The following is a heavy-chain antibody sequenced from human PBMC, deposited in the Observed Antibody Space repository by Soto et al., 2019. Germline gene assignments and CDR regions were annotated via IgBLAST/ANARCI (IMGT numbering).Heavy chain of an antibody. J-gene: IGHJ5*02. V-gene: IGHV1-69*04. CDR2: IIPILAVA. CDR3: ARDSPIGSTFSGYDAIDA. D-gene: IGHD5-12*01. Sequence: QVQLVQSGAEVKRHGSSVKVSCKASGGTFSTSTFTWVRQAPGQGLEWMGRIIPILAVADYAQDFQGRVTITADKSTTTVYMELSSLKSEDTAVYYCARDSPIGSTFSGYDAIDAWGQGTLVTVSS. CDR1: GGTFSTST.